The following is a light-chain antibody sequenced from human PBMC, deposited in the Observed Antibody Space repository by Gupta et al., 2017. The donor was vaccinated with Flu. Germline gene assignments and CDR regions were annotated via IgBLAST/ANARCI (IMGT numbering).Light chain of an antibody. Sequence: SSELTQAPAVSVALGQTVRITCQGNSLRSKYARWFQQKPGQAPVLVIYANNNRPSGIPDRFSGSNSGNTASLTITGAQAEDEADYYCNSRDSSGSPLVFGGGTKLTVL. J-gene: IGLJ3*02. CDR2: ANN. CDR1: SLRSKY. CDR3: NSRDSSGSPLV. V-gene: IGLV3-19*01.